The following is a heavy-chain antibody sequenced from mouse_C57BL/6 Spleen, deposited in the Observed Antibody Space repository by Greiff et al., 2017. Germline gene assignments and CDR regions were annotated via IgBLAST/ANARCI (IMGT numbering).Heavy chain of an antibody. CDR1: GFTFSSYA. D-gene: IGHD2-4*01. CDR3: ARDLGDYDGRWYFDV. CDR2: ISDGGSYT. J-gene: IGHJ1*03. Sequence: EVKLVESGGGLVKPGGSLKLSCAASGFTFSSYAISWVRQTPEKRLEWVATISDGGSYTYYPDNVKGRFTISRDNAKNNLYLQMSHLKSEDTAMYYCARDLGDYDGRWYFDVWGTGTTVTVSS. V-gene: IGHV5-4*01.